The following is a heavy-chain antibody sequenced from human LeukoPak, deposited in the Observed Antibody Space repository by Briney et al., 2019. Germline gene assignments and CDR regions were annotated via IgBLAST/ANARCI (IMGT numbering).Heavy chain of an antibody. Sequence: GGSLRLSCAASGFTVSSNYMSWVRQALGNGLEWVSVIYSGGSTYYADSVKGRFTISRDNSKNTLYLQMNSLRAEDTAVYYCASSSGWPLFVYWGQGTLVTVSS. CDR3: ASSSGWPLFVY. D-gene: IGHD6-19*01. J-gene: IGHJ4*02. CDR1: GFTVSSNY. CDR2: IYSGGST. V-gene: IGHV3-53*01.